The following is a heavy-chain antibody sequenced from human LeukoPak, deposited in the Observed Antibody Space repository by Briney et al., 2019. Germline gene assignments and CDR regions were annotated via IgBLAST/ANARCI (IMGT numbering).Heavy chain of an antibody. CDR1: GGSISSGTYY. V-gene: IGHV4-39*01. J-gene: IGHJ4*02. Sequence: SETLSLTCTVSGGSISSGTYYWGWIRQPPGKGLEWIGSIYYTGSTYYNPSLKSRVTMFVDTSKSHFSLRLSSVTAADTAVYYCAGQSIAGRHEWGQGTLVIVSS. CDR3: AGQSIAGRHE. CDR2: IYYTGST. D-gene: IGHD6-6*01.